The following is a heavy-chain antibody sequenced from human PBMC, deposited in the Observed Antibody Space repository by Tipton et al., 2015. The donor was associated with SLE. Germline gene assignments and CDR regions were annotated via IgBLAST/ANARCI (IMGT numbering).Heavy chain of an antibody. J-gene: IGHJ3*02. D-gene: IGHD2-21*01. V-gene: IGHV4-59*01. Sequence: TLSLTCAVYGGSFSGYYWSWIRQPPGKGLEWIGYIYYSGSTNYNPSLKSRVTISVDTSKNQFSLKLSSVTAAGTAVYYCARCDDNDAFDIWGQGTMVTVSS. CDR2: IYYSGST. CDR1: GGSFSGYY. CDR3: ARCDDNDAFDI.